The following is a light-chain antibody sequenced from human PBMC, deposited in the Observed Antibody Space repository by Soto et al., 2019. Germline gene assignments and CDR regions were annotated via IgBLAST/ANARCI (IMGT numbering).Light chain of an antibody. Sequence: QSALTQPASVSGSPGQSVAISCTGTSSDVAAYNFVSWYQQHPGKARKLMVFDVSNRPSGVSDRFSGSKSGNTASLTISGLQAEDEADYYCSSYTSGGNYVFGTGTKVTVL. CDR3: SSYTSGGNYV. V-gene: IGLV2-14*01. CDR1: SSDVAAYNF. CDR2: DVS. J-gene: IGLJ1*01.